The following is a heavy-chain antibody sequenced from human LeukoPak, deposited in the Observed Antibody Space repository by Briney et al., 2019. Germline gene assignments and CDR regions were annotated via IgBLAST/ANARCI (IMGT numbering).Heavy chain of an antibody. V-gene: IGHV5-51*04. D-gene: IGHD6-6*01. CDR1: GYTFSDYL. CDR2: IFAGNSDT. Sequence: GESLKISCKCPGYTFSDYLIAWVRRIPGKGTEWIGFIFAGNSDTRYSPSSLRPATISTAKPDTTAYPHSSSLKASDTAMSYCARTTPRIPSRPSWYFDPWGRGTLVTVSS. CDR3: ARTTPRIPSRPSWYFDP. J-gene: IGHJ2*01.